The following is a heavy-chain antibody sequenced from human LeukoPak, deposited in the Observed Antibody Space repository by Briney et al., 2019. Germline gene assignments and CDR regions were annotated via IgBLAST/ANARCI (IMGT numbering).Heavy chain of an antibody. J-gene: IGHJ6*03. CDR3: ARRGGVPAAAFYYYYYTDV. D-gene: IGHD2-2*01. V-gene: IGHV4-34*01. CDR1: GGSFSGYY. Sequence: SETLSLTCAVYGGSFSGYYWSWIRQPPGKGLEWIGEINHSGSTNYNPSLKSRVTISVDTSKNQFSLKLSSVTAADTAVYYCARRGGVPAAAFYYYYYTDVWGKGTTVTVSS. CDR2: INHSGST.